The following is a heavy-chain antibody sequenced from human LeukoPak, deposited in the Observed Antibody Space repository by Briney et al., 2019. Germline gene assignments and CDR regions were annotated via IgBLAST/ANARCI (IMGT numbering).Heavy chain of an antibody. V-gene: IGHV4-30-2*05. D-gene: IGHD1-26*01. J-gene: IGHJ3*02. Sequence: SETLSLTCTVSGGSISSNNYCWSWMRQPPGKGLEWIGYIQHSGSTYYNPSLKSRVTISEDTSKNQFSLMLSSVTAADTAVYYCASSGTAQIGAFDIWGQGTMVTVSS. CDR3: ASSGTAQIGAFDI. CDR1: GGSISSNNYC. CDR2: IQHSGST.